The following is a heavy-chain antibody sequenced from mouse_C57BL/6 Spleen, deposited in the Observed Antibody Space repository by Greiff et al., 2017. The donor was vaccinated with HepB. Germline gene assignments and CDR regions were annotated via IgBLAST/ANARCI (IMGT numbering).Heavy chain of an antibody. V-gene: IGHV2-6-1*01. CDR1: GFSLTSYG. CDR2: IWSDGST. J-gene: IGHJ4*01. D-gene: IGHD1-1*01. CDR3: ARHDPYCYGSSGGAMDY. Sequence: VHLVESGPGLVAPSQSLSITCTVSGFSLTSYGEHWVRQPPGKGLEWLVVIWSDGSTTYNSALKSRLSISKDNSKSQVFLKMNSLQTDDTAMYYCARHDPYCYGSSGGAMDYWGQGTSVTVSS.